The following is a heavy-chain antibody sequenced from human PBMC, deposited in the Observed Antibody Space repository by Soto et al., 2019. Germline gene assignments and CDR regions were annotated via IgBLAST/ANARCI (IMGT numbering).Heavy chain of an antibody. Sequence: PSETLSLTCTVSGGSISSYYWSWIRQPPGKGLEWIGYICYSGSTNYNPSLKSRVTISVDTSKNQFSLKLGSVTAADTAVYYCARDGYNSLFDYWGQGTLVTVSS. CDR1: GGSISSYY. D-gene: IGHD5-12*01. V-gene: IGHV4-59*01. J-gene: IGHJ4*02. CDR2: ICYSGST. CDR3: ARDGYNSLFDY.